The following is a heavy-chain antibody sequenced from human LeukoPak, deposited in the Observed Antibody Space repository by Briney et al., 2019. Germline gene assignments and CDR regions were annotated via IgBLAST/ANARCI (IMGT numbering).Heavy chain of an antibody. V-gene: IGHV3-33*06. D-gene: IGHD3-22*01. CDR2: IWYDGSNK. Sequence: GGSLRLSCAASGFTFSSYGTHWVRQAPGKGLEWVAVIWYDGSNKYYADSVKGRFTISRDNSKNTLYLQMNSLRAEDTAVYYCAKDQEGGNDSSGPSFDYWGQGTLVTVSS. CDR3: AKDQEGGNDSSGPSFDY. J-gene: IGHJ4*02. CDR1: GFTFSSYG.